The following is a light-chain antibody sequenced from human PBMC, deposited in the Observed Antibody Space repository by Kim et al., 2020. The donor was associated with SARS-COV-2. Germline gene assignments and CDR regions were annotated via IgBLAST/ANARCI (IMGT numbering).Light chain of an antibody. CDR1: KLGDKY. J-gene: IGLJ2*01. CDR2: QDS. CDR3: QAWDSSTVV. V-gene: IGLV3-1*01. Sequence: VAPGKTASITCSGDKLGDKYACWYQQKPGQSPVLVIYQDSKRPAGIPGRFSGANSGNTATLTISGTQAMDEADYYCQAWDSSTVVFGGGTQLTVL.